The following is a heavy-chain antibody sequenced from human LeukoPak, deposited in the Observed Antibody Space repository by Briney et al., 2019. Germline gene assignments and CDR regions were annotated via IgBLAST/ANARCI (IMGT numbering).Heavy chain of an antibody. CDR3: ARETKDIYSPSWGLYDTYYYIDA. CDR1: PGSMDSGLYY. Sequence: PSETLSLTCAVSPGSMDSGLYYWTWIRQPAGKGLEWIGRISNSGGTAYNPSLRSRVTITLDTSNNHLSLKVTSVTAAGTAVYYCARETKDIYSPSWGLYDTYYYIDAWGKGTTVTVSS. D-gene: IGHD5/OR15-5a*01. V-gene: IGHV4-61*02. J-gene: IGHJ6*03. CDR2: ISNSGGT.